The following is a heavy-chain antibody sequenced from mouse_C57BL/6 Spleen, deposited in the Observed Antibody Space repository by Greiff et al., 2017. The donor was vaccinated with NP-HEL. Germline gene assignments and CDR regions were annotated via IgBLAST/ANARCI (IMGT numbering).Heavy chain of an antibody. CDR2: IYPRSGNT. CDR1: GYTFTSYG. CDR3: ASRITTVVAPY. D-gene: IGHD1-1*01. J-gene: IGHJ2*01. V-gene: IGHV1-81*01. Sequence: VQLVESGAELARPGASVKLSCKASGYTFTSYGISWVKQRTGQGLEWIGEIYPRSGNTYYNEKFKGKATLTADKSSSTAYMELRSLTSEDSAVYFCASRITTVVAPYWGQGTTLTVSS.